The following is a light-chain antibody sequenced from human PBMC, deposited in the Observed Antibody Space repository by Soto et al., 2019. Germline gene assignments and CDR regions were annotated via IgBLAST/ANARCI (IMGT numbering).Light chain of an antibody. V-gene: IGLV2-14*03. J-gene: IGLJ1*01. CDR3: SPYATGGAYV. CDR2: DVS. CDR1: NSDVGGYNV. Sequence: QSVLTQPASVPGSPGQSITISCTGTNSDVGGYNVVSWYQQHPGKAPKLVIYDVSDRPSGISSRFSASKSGNTASLTISGLPAEEDADYYCSPYATGGAYVFGTGTKVTVL.